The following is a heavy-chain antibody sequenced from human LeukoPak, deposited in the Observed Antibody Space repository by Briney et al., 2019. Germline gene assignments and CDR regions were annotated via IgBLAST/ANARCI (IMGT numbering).Heavy chain of an antibody. CDR2: ISVYNGDT. CDR3: ARDYYADYVGYYYYGMDV. J-gene: IGHJ6*02. Sequence: ASVKVSCKASGYIFTNYGITWVRQAPGQGLEWMGWISVYNGDTNYAQSLQGRVTMTTDTSTNTAYMELRSLRSDDTAVYYCARDYYADYVGYYYYGMDVWGQGTTVTVSS. D-gene: IGHD4-17*01. CDR1: GYIFTNYG. V-gene: IGHV1-18*01.